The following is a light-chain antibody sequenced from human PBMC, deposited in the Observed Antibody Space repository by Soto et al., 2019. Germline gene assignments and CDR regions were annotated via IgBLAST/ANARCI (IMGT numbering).Light chain of an antibody. CDR1: QNVYINS. Sequence: EIVLTQSPGTLSLSPGERVTLSCRASQNVYINSLAWYQQKPGQTPRLLIYGASTRAAAVPDRFSGSGSGTDFALSIDGLEPEDFAIYYWQQYGGSPLTFGPGTRVD. V-gene: IGKV3-20*01. J-gene: IGKJ3*01. CDR2: GAS. CDR3: QQYGGSPLT.